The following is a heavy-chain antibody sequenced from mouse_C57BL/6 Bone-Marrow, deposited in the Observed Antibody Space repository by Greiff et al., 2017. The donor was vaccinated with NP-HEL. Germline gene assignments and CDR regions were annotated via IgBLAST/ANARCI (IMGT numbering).Heavy chain of an antibody. D-gene: IGHD1-1*01. V-gene: IGHV1-64*01. Sequence: QVQLQQSGAELVKPGASVKLSCKASGYTFTSYWMHWVKQRPGQGLEWIGMIHPNSGSTNYNEKFKSKATLTVDKSSSTAYMQLSSLTSEDSAVYYCARSFYEAWFAYWGQGTLVTVSA. J-gene: IGHJ3*01. CDR1: GYTFTSYW. CDR2: IHPNSGST. CDR3: ARSFYEAWFAY.